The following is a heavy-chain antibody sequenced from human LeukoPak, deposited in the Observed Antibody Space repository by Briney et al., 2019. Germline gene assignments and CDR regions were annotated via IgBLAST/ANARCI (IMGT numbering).Heavy chain of an antibody. D-gene: IGHD6-19*01. CDR3: ARASWYSSGWYEDSPFDY. CDR1: GFTFSSFN. CDR2: ITSSSSFI. V-gene: IGHV3-21*01. Sequence: GGSLRLSCAASGFTFSSFNMNWVRQAPGKGLEWVSSITSSSSFIYYGDSVKGRLTISRDNAKNSLFLQMNSLRAEDTAVYYCARASWYSSGWYEDSPFDYWGQGTLVTVSS. J-gene: IGHJ4*02.